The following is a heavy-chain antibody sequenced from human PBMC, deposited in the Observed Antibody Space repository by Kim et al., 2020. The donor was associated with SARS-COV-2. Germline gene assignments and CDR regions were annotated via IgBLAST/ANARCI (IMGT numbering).Heavy chain of an antibody. CDR1: GGSISGYY. CDR2: IYYTGST. CDR3: ARLTVGGFGDSFNY. Sequence: SETLSLTCTVSGGSISGYYWSWIRQPPGKGLEWIGYIYYTGSTNYNPSLKSRVTISVDTSKNQFSLKLSSETAADTAVYYCARLTVGGFGDSFNYWGQGTLVTVSS. D-gene: IGHD3-10*01. J-gene: IGHJ4*02. V-gene: IGHV4-59*01.